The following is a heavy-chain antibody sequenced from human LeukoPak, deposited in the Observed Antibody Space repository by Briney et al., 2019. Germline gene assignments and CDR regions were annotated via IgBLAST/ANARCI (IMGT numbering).Heavy chain of an antibody. D-gene: IGHD3-10*01. V-gene: IGHV4-34*01. Sequence: PSETLSLTCAVYGGSFSGYYWSWIRQPPGKGLEWIGEINHSGSTNYNPSLKSRVTISVDTSKNQFSLKLSSVTAADTAVYYCARGLGADYKNWGQGTLVTVSS. CDR1: GGSFSGYY. J-gene: IGHJ4*02. CDR3: ARGLGADYKN. CDR2: INHSGST.